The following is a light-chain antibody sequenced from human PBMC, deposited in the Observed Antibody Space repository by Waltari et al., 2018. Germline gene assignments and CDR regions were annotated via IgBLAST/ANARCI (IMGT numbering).Light chain of an antibody. CDR1: RSTIGTNS. Sequence: QSVLTQPPSASGTPGQRVTIACSGSRSTIGTNSVLCYQQLPGMAPKLLIYRINQRPSGVPDRISGSKSGTSAALAISGLRSEDEADYYCTAWDDSLSGWVFGGGTKVTVL. V-gene: IGLV1-47*01. CDR3: TAWDDSLSGWV. J-gene: IGLJ3*02. CDR2: RIN.